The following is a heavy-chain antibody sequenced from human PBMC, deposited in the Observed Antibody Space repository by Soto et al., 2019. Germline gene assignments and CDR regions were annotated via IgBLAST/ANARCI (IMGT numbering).Heavy chain of an antibody. V-gene: IGHV3-23*01. CDR1: GFTFNTYG. D-gene: IGHD2-21*02. J-gene: IGHJ4*02. CDR2: VSGSGGGT. CDR3: ARIGPYCGGDCYPDFDF. Sequence: VGSLRLSCAASGFTFNTYGMTWVRQAPGKGLEWVSTVSGSGGGTYYADSVKGRFTISRVNSKNTMYLQMSNLRAEDTAVYFCARIGPYCGGDCYPDFDFWGLGTPVTVSS.